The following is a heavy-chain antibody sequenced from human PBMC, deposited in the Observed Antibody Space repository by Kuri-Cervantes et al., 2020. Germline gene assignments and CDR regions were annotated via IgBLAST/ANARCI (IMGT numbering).Heavy chain of an antibody. D-gene: IGHD6-13*01. J-gene: IGHJ4*02. CDR2: INYSGST. CDR1: GGSISSGDYY. Sequence: SETLSLTCTVSGGSISSGDYYWSWIRQPPGKGLEWIGYINYSGSTNYNPSLRSRVTMSVDTSKNQISLKLSSVTAADTAVYYCARDSSWYIYWGQGALVTVSS. V-gene: IGHV4-61*08. CDR3: ARDSSWYIY.